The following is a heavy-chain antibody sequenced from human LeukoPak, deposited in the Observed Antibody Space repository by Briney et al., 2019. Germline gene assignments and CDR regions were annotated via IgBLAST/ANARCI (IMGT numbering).Heavy chain of an antibody. D-gene: IGHD3-22*01. J-gene: IGHJ4*02. V-gene: IGHV3-15*01. CDR3: TTEYYYDSSGYIDY. CDR2: IKSKTNGSTK. CDR1: GFTFSNAW. Sequence: AGGSLRLSCAASGFTFSNAWMSWVRQAPGKGLEWVGRIKSKTNGSTKDYAAPVKGRFTISRDDSKNTLYLQMNSLKTEDTAVYYCTTEYYYDSSGYIDYWGQGTLVTVSS.